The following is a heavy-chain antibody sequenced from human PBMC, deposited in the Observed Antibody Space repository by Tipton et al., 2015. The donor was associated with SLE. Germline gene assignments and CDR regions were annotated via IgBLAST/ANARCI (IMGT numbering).Heavy chain of an antibody. D-gene: IGHD4/OR15-4a*01. CDR3: ARSLDGAMGGY. J-gene: IGHJ4*02. Sequence: TLSLTCTVSGGSISSYYWSWIRQPPGKGLEWIGYMYYSGSTNYNPSLKSRITMSVDTSKNQFSLKLNSVTAADTAVYYCARSLDGAMGGYWGQGTLVTVSS. V-gene: IGHV4-59*12. CDR1: GGSISSYY. CDR2: MYYSGST.